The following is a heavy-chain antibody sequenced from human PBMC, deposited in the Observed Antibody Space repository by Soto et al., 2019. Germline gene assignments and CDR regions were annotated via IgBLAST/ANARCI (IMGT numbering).Heavy chain of an antibody. D-gene: IGHD3-22*01. J-gene: IGHJ4*02. Sequence: GGSLRLSCAASGFTFSSYGMHWVRQAPGKGLEWVAVISYDGSNKYYADSVKGRFIISRDNSKNTLYLQMNSLRAEDTAVYYCANGPTVYDMGYYFDYWGQGTLVTVSS. V-gene: IGHV3-30*18. CDR2: ISYDGSNK. CDR1: GFTFSSYG. CDR3: ANGPTVYDMGYYFDY.